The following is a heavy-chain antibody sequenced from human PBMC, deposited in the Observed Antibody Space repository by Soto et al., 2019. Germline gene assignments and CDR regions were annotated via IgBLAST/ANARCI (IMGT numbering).Heavy chain of an antibody. CDR2: IYYSGST. CDR3: ARAYSRAPYYYYMDV. D-gene: IGHD2-21*01. CDR1: GGYISSYY. V-gene: IGHV4-59*01. J-gene: IGHJ6*03. Sequence: PSETLSLTCTVSGGYISSYYWSWIRQPPGKGLEWIGYIYYSGSTNYNPSLKSRVTISVDTSKNQFSLKLSSVTAADTAVYYCARAYSRAPYYYYMDVWGKGTTVTVSS.